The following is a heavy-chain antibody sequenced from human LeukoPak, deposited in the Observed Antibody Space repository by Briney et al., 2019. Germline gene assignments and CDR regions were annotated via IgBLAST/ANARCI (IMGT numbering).Heavy chain of an antibody. CDR2: SRNKAKSYST. J-gene: IGHJ4*02. Sequence: GGSLRLSCAASGFTFSDHYVDWVRQAPGKGLDWVGRSRNKAKSYSTDYVASVKGRFTISRDDSKNSLYLQMNSLQSEDTAVYYCARVGIVGPTHYYFDYWGQGTLVTVSS. D-gene: IGHD1-26*01. CDR1: GFTFSDHY. V-gene: IGHV3-72*01. CDR3: ARVGIVGPTHYYFDY.